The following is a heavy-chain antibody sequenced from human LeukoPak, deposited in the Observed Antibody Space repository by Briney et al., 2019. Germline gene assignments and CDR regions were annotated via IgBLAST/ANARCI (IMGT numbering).Heavy chain of an antibody. D-gene: IGHD5-24*01. Sequence: GGSLRLSCETAGFTFSSYVMHWVRRTPGKGLVWVSRISHDGIISYADSVRGRFTISRDNAKNTLILQMNSLRVEDTAVYYCARDWVYKIDYWGRGTLVTVSS. V-gene: IGHV3-74*01. CDR2: ISHDGII. CDR3: ARDWVYKIDY. CDR1: GFTFSSYV. J-gene: IGHJ4*02.